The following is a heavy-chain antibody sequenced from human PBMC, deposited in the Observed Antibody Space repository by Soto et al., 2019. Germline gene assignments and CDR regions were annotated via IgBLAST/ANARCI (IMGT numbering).Heavy chain of an antibody. CDR1: GGSISSSNW. CDR2: IYHSGSP. V-gene: IGHV4-4*02. J-gene: IGHJ4*02. D-gene: IGHD4-17*01. Sequence: QVQLQESGPGLVKPSGTLSLTCAVSGGSISSSNWWSWVRQPPGKGLEWIGEIYHSGSPNYNPSLKSRGTISVDKSKNQFSLKLSSVTAADTAVYYCARSHPLMTTVTAYYFDYWGQGTLVTVSS. CDR3: ARSHPLMTTVTAYYFDY.